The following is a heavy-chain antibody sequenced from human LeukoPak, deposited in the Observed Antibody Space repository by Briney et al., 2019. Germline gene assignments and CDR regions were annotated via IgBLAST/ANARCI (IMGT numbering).Heavy chain of an antibody. CDR2: IYYSGST. V-gene: IGHV4-39*01. CDR3: ARRTVTNGWFRIDY. CDR1: GGSISSSSYY. J-gene: IGHJ4*02. D-gene: IGHD6-19*01. Sequence: SETLSLTCTVSGGSISSSSYYWGWIRQPPGKGLEWIGSIYYSGSTYYNPSLKSRVTISVDTSKNQFSLKLSSVTAADTALYYCARRTVTNGWFRIDYWGQGSLVIVSS.